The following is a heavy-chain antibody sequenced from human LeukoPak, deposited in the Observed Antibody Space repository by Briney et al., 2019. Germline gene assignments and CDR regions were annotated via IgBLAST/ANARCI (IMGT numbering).Heavy chain of an antibody. CDR2: IKHDGSEK. J-gene: IGHJ4*02. V-gene: IGHV3-7*01. CDR3: VKDRGGYVKYKTFDY. Sequence: PGGSLRLSCAASGFTFSSYWMSWVRQAPGKGLEWVANIKHDGSEKYYVASVKGRFTISKDNAKNSLFLQMNSLRTEDTAMYHCVKDRGGYVKYKTFDYWGQGTLVTVSS. D-gene: IGHD5-12*01. CDR1: GFTFSSYW.